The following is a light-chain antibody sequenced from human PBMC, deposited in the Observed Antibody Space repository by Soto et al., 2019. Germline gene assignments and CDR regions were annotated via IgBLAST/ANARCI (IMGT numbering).Light chain of an antibody. CDR2: DVS. Sequence: QSALAQPASVSGSPGQSITISCTGTSSDVGGYNYVSWYQQYPGKAPQLMIYDVSNRPSGVSNRFSGSKSGNTASLTISGLQAEDEADYYCSSYTSSITLVFGGGTKVT. CDR1: SSDVGGYNY. V-gene: IGLV2-14*01. J-gene: IGLJ2*01. CDR3: SSYTSSITLV.